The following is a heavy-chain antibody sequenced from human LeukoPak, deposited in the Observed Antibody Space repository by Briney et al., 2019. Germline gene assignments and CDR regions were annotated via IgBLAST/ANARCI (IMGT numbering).Heavy chain of an antibody. CDR3: AKEAAGPEY. J-gene: IGHJ4*02. CDR2: ISAGGGIT. Sequence: PGGSHTASCAASGLAFSDCYMTGVRQAPGKGLFWVSGISAGGGITYYADSVKGRFTISRDNSRNTLYLQMNSLRAEDTAVYYCAKEAAGPEYWGPRWLLTDSS. V-gene: IGHV3-23*01. D-gene: IGHD6-13*01. CDR1: GLAFSDCY.